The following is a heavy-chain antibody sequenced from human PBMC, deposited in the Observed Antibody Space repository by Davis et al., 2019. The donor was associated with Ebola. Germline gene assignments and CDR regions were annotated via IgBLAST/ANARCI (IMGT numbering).Heavy chain of an antibody. D-gene: IGHD3-3*01. CDR3: ARVPTYDFWAPALNYYYYYMDV. Sequence: PGGSLRLSCAASGFTFSDYYMSWIRQAPGKGLEWVSYISNSSSYTNSADSVKGRFTISRDNAKNSLYLQMNSLRAEDTAVYYCARVPTYDFWAPALNYYYYYMDVWGKGTTVTVSS. CDR1: GFTFSDYY. V-gene: IGHV3-11*06. CDR2: ISNSSSYT. J-gene: IGHJ6*03.